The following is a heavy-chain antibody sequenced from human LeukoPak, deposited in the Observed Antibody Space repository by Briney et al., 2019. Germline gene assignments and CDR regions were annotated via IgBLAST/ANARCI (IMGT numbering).Heavy chain of an antibody. CDR1: GFTLSSYA. CDR2: INGSGGRT. CDR3: GKGSCDFWSGYSSDY. D-gene: IGHD3-3*01. Sequence: AGGSLRLSCAASGFTLSSYAMSWVRQAPGKGLEWVSPINGSGGRTYYADSVKGRFTLPRDNSKNTLYLQMDSLRAEDTAVYYWGKGSCDFWSGYSSDYWGQGTPVTVSS. V-gene: IGHV3-23*01. J-gene: IGHJ4*02.